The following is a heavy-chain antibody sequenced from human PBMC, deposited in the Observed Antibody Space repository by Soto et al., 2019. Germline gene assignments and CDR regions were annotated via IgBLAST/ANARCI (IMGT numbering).Heavy chain of an antibody. CDR2: ISGSGGST. J-gene: IGHJ5*02. CDR3: AKDGGYSSSSLVVYWFDP. D-gene: IGHD6-6*01. CDR1: GFTFSSYA. V-gene: IGHV3-23*01. Sequence: EVQLLESGGGLVQPGGSLRLSCAASGFTFSSYAMSWVRQAPGKGLEWVSAISGSGGSTYYADSVKGRFTISRDNSKNTLYLQMNSLRAEDTAVYYCAKDGGYSSSSLVVYWFDPWGQGTLVTVSS.